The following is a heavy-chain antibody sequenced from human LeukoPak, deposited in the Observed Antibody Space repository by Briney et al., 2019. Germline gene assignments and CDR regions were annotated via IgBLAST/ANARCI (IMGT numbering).Heavy chain of an antibody. D-gene: IGHD4-17*01. CDR2: IKSKTDGGTT. CDR1: GFTLSSYA. CDR3: TTRGTTVTTQFDY. V-gene: IGHV3-15*01. Sequence: GGSLRLSCVVSGFTLSSYAMSWVRQAPGKGLEWVGRIKSKTDGGTTDYAAPVKGRFTISRDDSKNTLYLQMNSLKTEDTAVYYCTTRGTTVTTQFDYWGQGTLVTVSS. J-gene: IGHJ4*02.